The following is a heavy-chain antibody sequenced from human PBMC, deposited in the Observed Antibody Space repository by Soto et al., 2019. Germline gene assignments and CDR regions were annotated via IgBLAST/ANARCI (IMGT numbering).Heavy chain of an antibody. V-gene: IGHV4-39*01. CDR3: ARHLYSSSYNNWFDP. Sequence: SETLSLTCTVSGGSISSSSYYWGWIRQPPGKGLEWIGSIYYSGSTYYNPSLKSRVTISVDTSKNQFSLKLSSVTAAVTAVYYCARHLYSSSYNNWFDPWGQGTLVTVSS. CDR1: GGSISSSSYY. J-gene: IGHJ5*02. CDR2: IYYSGST. D-gene: IGHD6-13*01.